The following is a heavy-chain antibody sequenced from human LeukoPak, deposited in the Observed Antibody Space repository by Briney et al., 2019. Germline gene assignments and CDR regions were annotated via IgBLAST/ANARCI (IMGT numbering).Heavy chain of an antibody. CDR2: IYPGDSDT. CDR1: GYSFTSYW. J-gene: IGHJ4*02. CDR3: ARLLRPRYCSSTSCYEVRLFDY. V-gene: IGHV5-51*01. D-gene: IGHD2-2*01. Sequence: GESLKISCKGSGYSFTSYWIGWVRQMPGKGLEWMGIIYPGDSDTRYSPSFQGQVTISADKSISTAYLQWSSLKASDTAMYYCARLLRPRYCSSTSCYEVRLFDYWGQGTLVTVSS.